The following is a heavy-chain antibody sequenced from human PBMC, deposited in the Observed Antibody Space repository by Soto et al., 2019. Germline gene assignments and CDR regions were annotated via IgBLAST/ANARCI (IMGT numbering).Heavy chain of an antibody. CDR1: EFSFSDYY. CDR3: AARRMDYYDSSGYHNWFDP. J-gene: IGHJ5*02. D-gene: IGHD3-22*01. Sequence: GGSLRLSCTASEFSFSDYYMSWIRQAPGKGLEWISYISSSASTMYYADSVKGRFTISRDNAKNSLYLQMNSLRAEDTAVYYCAARRMDYYDSSGYHNWFDPWGQGTLVTAPQ. V-gene: IGHV3-11*01. CDR2: ISSSASTM.